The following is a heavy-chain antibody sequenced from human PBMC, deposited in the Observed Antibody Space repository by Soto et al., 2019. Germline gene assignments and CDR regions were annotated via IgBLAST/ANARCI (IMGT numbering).Heavy chain of an antibody. CDR2: IYYSGST. V-gene: IGHV4-31*03. D-gene: IGHD3-9*01. CDR3: ARATDILTGYSFDY. CDR1: GGSISSGGYY. J-gene: IGHJ4*02. Sequence: SETLSLTCTVSGGSISSGGYYWSWIRQHPGKGLEWIGYIYYSGSTYYNPSPKSRVTISVDTSKNQFSLKLSSVTAADTAVYYCARATDILTGYSFDYWGQGTLVTVSS.